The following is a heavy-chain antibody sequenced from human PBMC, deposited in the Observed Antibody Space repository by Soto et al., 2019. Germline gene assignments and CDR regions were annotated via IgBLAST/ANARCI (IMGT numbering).Heavy chain of an antibody. Sequence: QVQLVESGGGVVQPGRSLRLSCAASGFTFSDYGMHWVRQAPGKGLEWVAVISYDGSSKYYADSVKGRFTVSRDNSKSTLYLQMSSLRADDTAVYCCAKTSYGMDVWGQGTTVTVSS. CDR2: ISYDGSSK. CDR3: AKTSYGMDV. J-gene: IGHJ6*02. V-gene: IGHV3-30*18. CDR1: GFTFSDYG.